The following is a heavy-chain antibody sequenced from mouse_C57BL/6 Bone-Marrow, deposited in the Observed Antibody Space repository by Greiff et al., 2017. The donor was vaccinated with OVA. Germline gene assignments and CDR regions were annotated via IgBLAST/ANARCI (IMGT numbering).Heavy chain of an antibody. CDR2: INPNNGGT. D-gene: IGHD2-5*01. CDR3: AREGDYYSNYMDY. CDR1: GYTFTDYN. V-gene: IGHV1-18*01. J-gene: IGHJ4*01. Sequence: EVQGVESGPELVKPGASVKIPCKASGYTFTDYNMDWVKQSHGKSLEWIGDINPNNGGTIYNQKFKGKATLTVDKSSSTAYMELRSLTSEDTAVYYCAREGDYYSNYMDYWGQGTSVTVSS.